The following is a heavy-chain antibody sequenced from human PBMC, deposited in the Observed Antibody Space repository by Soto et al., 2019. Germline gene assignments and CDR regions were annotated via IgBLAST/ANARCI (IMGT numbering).Heavy chain of an antibody. V-gene: IGHV2-5*01. CDR1: VLSISTTGVG. J-gene: IGHJ6*02. D-gene: IGHD3-10*01. CDR3: THMRGSRVYGMDV. CDR2: IYSNDGR. Sequence: QITLKETGPTLVNPTQNLTVTCTFSVLSISTTGVGVGWVRQPPGKALEWLALIYSNDGRGFTTSLKSRLTTTQDTSKNPEVSTMTHWDSVDTARYWWTHMRGSRVYGMDVWGQGTTVTVSS.